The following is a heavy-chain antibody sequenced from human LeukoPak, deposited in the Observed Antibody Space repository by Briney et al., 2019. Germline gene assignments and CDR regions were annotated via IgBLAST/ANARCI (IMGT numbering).Heavy chain of an antibody. D-gene: IGHD1-14*01. J-gene: IGHJ3*02. Sequence: SETLSLTCAVYGGSFSGYYWSWIRQPAGKGLEWIGRIYTSGSTNYNPSLKSRVTISVDTSKNQFSLKLSSVTAADTAVYYCARHTALQPNRGDAFDIWGQGTMVTVSS. CDR2: IYTSGST. CDR1: GGSFSGYY. V-gene: IGHV4-59*10. CDR3: ARHTALQPNRGDAFDI.